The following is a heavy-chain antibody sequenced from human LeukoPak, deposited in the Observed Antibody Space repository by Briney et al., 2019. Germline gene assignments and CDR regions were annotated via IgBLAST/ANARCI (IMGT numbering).Heavy chain of an antibody. D-gene: IGHD2-8*02. V-gene: IGHV4-34*01. J-gene: IGHJ4*02. CDR3: ARAGVVYVDY. CDR2: INHSGST. CDR1: GGSFSGYY. Sequence: PSETLSLTCAVYGGSFSGYYWSWIRQPPGKGLEWIGEINHSGSTNYNPSLKSRVTISVDTSKNQFSLKLSSVTAADTAVYYCARAGVVYVDYWGQGTPVTVSS.